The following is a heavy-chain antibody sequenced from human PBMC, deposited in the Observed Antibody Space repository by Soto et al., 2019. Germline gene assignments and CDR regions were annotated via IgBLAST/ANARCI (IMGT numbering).Heavy chain of an antibody. Sequence: GGSLRLSCEASGFLFNNFAMNWVRQAPGRGLEWVSTISTSGGATYIADSVKGRFTISRDNSRNTLYLQMTGLRAEDTARYYCAKEQYCCAGHDYWRNGRLFTVSS. CDR3: AKEQYCCAGHDY. CDR1: GFLFNNFA. D-gene: IGHD3-10*01. V-gene: IGHV3-23*01. J-gene: IGHJ4*01. CDR2: ISTSGGAT.